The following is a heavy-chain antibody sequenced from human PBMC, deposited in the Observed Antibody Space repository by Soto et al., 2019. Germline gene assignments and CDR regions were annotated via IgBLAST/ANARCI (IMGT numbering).Heavy chain of an antibody. V-gene: IGHV3-23*01. CDR3: AKGPTGFDSNPIDY. D-gene: IGHD4-4*01. J-gene: IGHJ4*02. CDR2: ISGSGGST. CDR1: GFTFSSYA. Sequence: PGGSLRLSCAASGFTFSSYAMSWVRQAPGKGLEWVSAISGSGGSTYYADSVKGRFTISRDNSKNTLYLQMNSLRAEDTAVYCCAKGPTGFDSNPIDYWGQGTLVTAPQ.